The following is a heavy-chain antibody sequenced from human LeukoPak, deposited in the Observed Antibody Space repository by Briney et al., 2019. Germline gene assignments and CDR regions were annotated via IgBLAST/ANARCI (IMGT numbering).Heavy chain of an antibody. CDR2: INHSGST. D-gene: IGHD3-9*01. Sequence: SETLSLTCAVYGGSFSGYYWSWIRQPPGKGLEWIGEINHSGSTNYNPSLKSRVTISVDTSKNQFSLKLSSVTAADTAVYYCAGGIPHYDILTGYPGAGWFDPWGQGTLVTVSS. J-gene: IGHJ5*02. CDR3: AGGIPHYDILTGYPGAGWFDP. CDR1: GGSFSGYY. V-gene: IGHV4-34*01.